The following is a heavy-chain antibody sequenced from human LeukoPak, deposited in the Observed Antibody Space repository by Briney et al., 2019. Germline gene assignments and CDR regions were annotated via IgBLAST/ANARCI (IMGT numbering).Heavy chain of an antibody. Sequence: PSETLSLTCTVSGGSISSCYWSWVRQPPGKGLEWIGYTYYRSSTNYNPSLKSRVTRSVDTSKNQFSLKLSSVTAADTAVYDCARESGGYYYYHMDVWGQGTTVTVSS. V-gene: IGHV4-59*01. CDR1: GGSISSCY. D-gene: IGHD3-10*01. CDR3: ARESGGYYYYHMDV. J-gene: IGHJ6*02. CDR2: TYYRSST.